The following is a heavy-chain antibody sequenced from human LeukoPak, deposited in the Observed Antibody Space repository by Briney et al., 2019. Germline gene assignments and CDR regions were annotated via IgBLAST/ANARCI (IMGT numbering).Heavy chain of an antibody. Sequence: SVKVSCKXSGYTFTSYYMHWVRQSPGQGLEWMGRIIPIFGTANYSQKFQGRVTITTDESTSTAYMELSSLRSEDTAVYYCARDSTVTTLNFDYWGQGTLVTVSS. CDR1: GYTFTSYY. J-gene: IGHJ4*02. V-gene: IGHV1-69*05. CDR3: ARDSTVTTLNFDY. D-gene: IGHD4-17*01. CDR2: IIPIFGTA.